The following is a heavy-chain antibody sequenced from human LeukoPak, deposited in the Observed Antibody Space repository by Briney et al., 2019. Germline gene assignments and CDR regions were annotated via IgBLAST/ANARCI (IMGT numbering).Heavy chain of an antibody. Sequence: GGSLGLSWAASGFTFSNAWMSWVRQAPGKGLGWVGRIKSKTDGGTTDYAAPVKGRFTISRDESKNTLYLQMNSLKTDDTAVYYCRAAFDIWGQGTMVTVSS. CDR1: GFTFSNAW. J-gene: IGHJ3*02. CDR3: RAAFDI. CDR2: IKSKTDGGTT. V-gene: IGHV3-15*01.